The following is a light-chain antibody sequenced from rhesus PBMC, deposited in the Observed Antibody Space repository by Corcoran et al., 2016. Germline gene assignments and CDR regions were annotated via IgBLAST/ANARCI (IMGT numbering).Light chain of an antibody. CDR2: AAS. CDR1: QGISNA. J-gene: IGKJ2*01. V-gene: IGKV1-33*02. Sequence: DIQMSQSPSSLSASVGDKVTITCRASQGISNALAWYPQKPGKAPKLLVYAASSLGRGVPSRFSGSRSGTDFTLTISSLQPEDFATYYCQQGYSTPYSFGQGTKVEIK. CDR3: QQGYSTPYS.